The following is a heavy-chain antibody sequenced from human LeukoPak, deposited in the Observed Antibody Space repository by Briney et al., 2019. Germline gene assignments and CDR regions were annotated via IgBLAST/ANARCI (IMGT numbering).Heavy chain of an antibody. D-gene: IGHD6-13*01. CDR1: GASISNSNW. V-gene: IGHV4-4*02. J-gene: IGHJ6*02. CDR3: ARASGAARYYGVDV. Sequence: PSETLSLTCAVSGASISNSNWWSWVRQPPGKGLEWIGEIFHSGSTNNNPSLKSRVTISVDKSKNQFSLKLSSVTAADTAVYYCARASGAARYYGVDVWGRGTTVTVSS. CDR2: IFHSGST.